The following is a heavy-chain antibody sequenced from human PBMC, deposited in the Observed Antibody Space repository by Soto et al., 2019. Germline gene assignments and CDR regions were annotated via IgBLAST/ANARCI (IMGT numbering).Heavy chain of an antibody. Sequence: QVQLVQSGAEVKKPGSSLKVSCKASGGTFSNYAISWVRQAPGEGLEWMGGIIPIFGTANYAQKFQGRVTITADESTSTDYMALSSLRSDDTAVYYCASPTGKLDYWGQGTLVTVSS. CDR2: IIPIFGTA. J-gene: IGHJ4*02. CDR3: ASPTGKLDY. CDR1: GGTFSNYA. V-gene: IGHV1-69*01. D-gene: IGHD2-8*02.